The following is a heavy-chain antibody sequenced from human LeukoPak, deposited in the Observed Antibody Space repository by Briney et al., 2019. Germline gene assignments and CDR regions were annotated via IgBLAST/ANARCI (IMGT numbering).Heavy chain of an antibody. Sequence: PGGSLRLSCAASGFSFSSYAMSWVRQAPGKGLEGVSIISGSAGSTFYADSVKGRFTISRDNDKNSVYLQMNSLRAEDTAVYYCARDCSSSAFDIWGQGTMATVSS. CDR3: ARDCSSSAFDI. CDR1: GFSFSSYA. V-gene: IGHV3-23*01. J-gene: IGHJ3*02. CDR2: ISGSAGST. D-gene: IGHD2-15*01.